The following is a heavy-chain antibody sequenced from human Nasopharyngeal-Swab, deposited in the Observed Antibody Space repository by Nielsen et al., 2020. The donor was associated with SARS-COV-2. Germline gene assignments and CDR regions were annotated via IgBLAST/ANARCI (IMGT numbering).Heavy chain of an antibody. D-gene: IGHD5-18*01. J-gene: IGHJ4*02. Sequence: GGSLRLSFAASGLPFSDYYMSWIRQAPGKGLEWVSYISSSGSTIYYADFVKGRFTISRDNAKNSLYLQMNSLRAEDTAVYYCARVLDTAMVLGGPLDYWGQGTLVTVSS. V-gene: IGHV3-11*04. CDR2: ISSSGSTI. CDR1: GLPFSDYY. CDR3: ARVLDTAMVLGGPLDY.